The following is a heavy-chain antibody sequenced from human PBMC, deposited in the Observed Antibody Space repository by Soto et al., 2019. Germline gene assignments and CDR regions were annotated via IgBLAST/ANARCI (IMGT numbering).Heavy chain of an antibody. D-gene: IGHD1-26*01. CDR2: ISGSGGST. J-gene: IGHJ4*02. CDR1: GLTLNIYA. CDR3: TRLDGSYYFDY. V-gene: IGHV3-23*01. Sequence: GXSLEFACAASGLTLNIYAITWVGQAPGKGPEWVSAISGSGGSTYYAGSVKGRFTISRDNSKNTLYLQMKSLRAADTAVYYCTRLDGSYYFDYWGQGTLVTVSS.